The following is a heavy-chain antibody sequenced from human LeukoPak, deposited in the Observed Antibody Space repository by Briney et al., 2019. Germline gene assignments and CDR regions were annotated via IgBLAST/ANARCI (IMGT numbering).Heavy chain of an antibody. CDR3: ARDHDSSGYWDY. CDR1: GFTVSSNY. D-gene: IGHD3-22*01. CDR2: IYSGGST. Sequence: GGSLRLSCAASGFTVSSNYMSWVRQAPGEGLEWVSVIYSGGSTYYADSVKGRFTISRDNSKNTLYLQMNSLRAEDTAVYYCARDHDSSGYWDYWGQGTLVTVTS. J-gene: IGHJ4*02. V-gene: IGHV3-66*01.